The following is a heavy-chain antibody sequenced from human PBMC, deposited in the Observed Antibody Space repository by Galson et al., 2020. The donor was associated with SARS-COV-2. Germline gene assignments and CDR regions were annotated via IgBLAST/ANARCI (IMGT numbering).Heavy chain of an antibody. CDR1: GFTFSSYG. D-gene: IGHD3-9*01. V-gene: IGHV3-33*01. Sequence: QLGESLKISCAASGFTFSSYGMHWVRQAPGKGLEWVAVIWYDGSNKYYADSVKGRFTISRDNSKNTLYLQMNSLRAEDTAVYYCARDTEGVDYDILTDLGYWGQGTLVTVSS. J-gene: IGHJ4*02. CDR3: ARDTEGVDYDILTDLGY. CDR2: IWYDGSNK.